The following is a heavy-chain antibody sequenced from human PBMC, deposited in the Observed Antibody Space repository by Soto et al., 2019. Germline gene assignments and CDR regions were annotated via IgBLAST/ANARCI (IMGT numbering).Heavy chain of an antibody. D-gene: IGHD3-3*01. J-gene: IGHJ4*02. Sequence: PGGSLRLSCAASGFTFSNAGMSWGRNARGKGLDRVGRIKSKTDGGTTDYAATVKGRFTISRDDSKNTLYLQMNSLKTEDTALYYCTTSYYDFWSGYFRGDYYFDYWGQGTLVTVSS. CDR1: GFTFSNAG. V-gene: IGHV3-15*01. CDR3: TTSYYDFWSGYFRGDYYFDY. CDR2: IKSKTDGGTT.